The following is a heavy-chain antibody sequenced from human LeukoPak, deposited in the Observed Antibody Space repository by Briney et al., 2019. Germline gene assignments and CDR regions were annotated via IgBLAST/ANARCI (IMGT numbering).Heavy chain of an antibody. D-gene: IGHD5-24*01. CDR3: AREMATIVNQFDY. Sequence: GASVKVFCKASGYTFTSCGISWVRQAPGQGLEWMGWISPYNGNTNYAQKLQGRVTMTTDTSTTTAYMELRSLRSDDTAVYYCAREMATIVNQFDYWGQGTLVTVSS. CDR1: GYTFTSCG. V-gene: IGHV1-18*01. J-gene: IGHJ4*02. CDR2: ISPYNGNT.